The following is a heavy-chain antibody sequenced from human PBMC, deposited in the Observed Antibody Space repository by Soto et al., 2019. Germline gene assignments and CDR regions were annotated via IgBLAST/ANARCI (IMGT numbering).Heavy chain of an antibody. V-gene: IGHV3-74*01. D-gene: IGHD1-26*01. J-gene: IGHJ6*02. Sequence: EVQLVESGGGSVQPGGSLRLSCAASGFSFSSYFMAWVRQAPGEGLVSVSHVPVDGSRASYADSVRGRFTISRDNAKNTLYLQMDSLRDEDTAIYYCARENWYSLDVWGQGTTVTVSS. CDR2: VPVDGSRA. CDR1: GFSFSSYF. CDR3: ARENWYSLDV.